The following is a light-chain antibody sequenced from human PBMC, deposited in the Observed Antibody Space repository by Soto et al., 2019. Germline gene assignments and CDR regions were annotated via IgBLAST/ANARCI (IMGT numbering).Light chain of an antibody. Sequence: DIQMTQSPSSLSASVGDTVTITCRASQSIGTYLDWYQYKPGKAPKVVIYAVSSLQAGVPSRFSGSGSGTDFTLTVSSLQPEDSATYYCQQSYVIPVTFGGGTKVDIK. CDR3: QQSYVIPVT. CDR2: AVS. CDR1: QSIGTY. V-gene: IGKV1-39*01. J-gene: IGKJ4*01.